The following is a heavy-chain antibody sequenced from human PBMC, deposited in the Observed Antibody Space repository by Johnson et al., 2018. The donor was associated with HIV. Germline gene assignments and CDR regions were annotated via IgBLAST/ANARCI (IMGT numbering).Heavy chain of an antibody. Sequence: VPLVEPGGGLVQPGGSLRLSCEVSGFTFTFYWMSWVRQSPGKGLEWVANIKQDGSEKYYVDSVKGRFTISRDNAKNSLYLQMNSLKAEDTGVYYCARDSTPWGGEHVGYAFDLWGRGTLVTISS. D-gene: IGHD4-17*01. V-gene: IGHV3-7*01. CDR1: GFTFTFYW. J-gene: IGHJ3*01. CDR3: ARDSTPWGGEHVGYAFDL. CDR2: IKQDGSEK.